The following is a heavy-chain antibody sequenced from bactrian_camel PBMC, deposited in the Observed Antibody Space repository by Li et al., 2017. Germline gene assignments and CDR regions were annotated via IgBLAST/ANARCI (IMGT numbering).Heavy chain of an antibody. CDR2: INTGGGIS. Sequence: VQLVESGGGLVQPGGSLRLSCAASGFTFSSYAMTWVRQAPGKGLEWVSAINTGGGISYYADSVKGRFTISRDNAKNTVTLQMNSLKPEDTAVYSCATVLQGTLCRWENFGYWGQGTQVTVS. V-gene: IGHV3S40*01. CDR3: ATVLQGTLCRWENFGY. D-gene: IGHD1*01. CDR1: GFTFSSYA. J-gene: IGHJ6*01.